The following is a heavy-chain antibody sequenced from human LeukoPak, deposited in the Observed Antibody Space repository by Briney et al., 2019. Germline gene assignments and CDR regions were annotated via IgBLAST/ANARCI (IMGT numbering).Heavy chain of an antibody. CDR3: ARDRARYCSSTSCYGDAFDY. J-gene: IGHJ4*02. D-gene: IGHD2-2*01. CDR1: GGTFSSYA. CDR2: IIPIPGIA. V-gene: IGHV1-69*04. Sequence: ASVKVSCKASGGTFSSYAISWVRQAPGQGLEWMGRIIPIPGIANYAQKFQGRVTITADKSTSTAYMELSSLRSEDTAVYYCARDRARYCSSTSCYGDAFDYWGQGTLVTVSS.